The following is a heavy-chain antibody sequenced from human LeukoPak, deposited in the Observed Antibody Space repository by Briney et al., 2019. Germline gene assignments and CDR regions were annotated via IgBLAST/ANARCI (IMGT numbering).Heavy chain of an antibody. CDR1: GGSISSYY. CDR3: ARGQSVASSPWFDY. J-gene: IGHJ4*02. CDR2: IYYSGST. D-gene: IGHD5-12*01. Sequence: SETLSLTCTVSGGSISSYYWSWIRQPPGKGLEWIGYIYYSGSTNYNPSLKSRVTISVDTSKNQSSLKLSSVTAADTAVYYCARGQSVASSPWFDYWGQGTLVTVSS. V-gene: IGHV4-59*01.